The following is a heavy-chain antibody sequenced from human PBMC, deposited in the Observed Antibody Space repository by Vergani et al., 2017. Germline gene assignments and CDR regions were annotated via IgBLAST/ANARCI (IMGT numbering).Heavy chain of an antibody. CDR3: ARGYDTQDY. J-gene: IGHJ4*02. Sequence: VQLQESGPGLVKPSETLSLTCTVSGGSISSYYWSWIRQPPGKGLEWIGYIYYSGSTNYNPSLKSRVTISVDTSKNQFSLKLSSVTAADTAVYYCARGYDTQDYWGQGTLVTVSS. D-gene: IGHD3-22*01. CDR2: IYYSGST. CDR1: GGSISSYY. V-gene: IGHV4-59*01.